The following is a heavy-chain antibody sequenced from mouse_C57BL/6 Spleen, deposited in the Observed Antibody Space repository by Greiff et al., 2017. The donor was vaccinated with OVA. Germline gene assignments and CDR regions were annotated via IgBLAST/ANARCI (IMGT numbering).Heavy chain of an antibody. CDR1: GFTFSDYG. D-gene: IGHD2-4*01. CDR3: ARPGDYDRDFDY. CDR2: ISSGSSTI. V-gene: IGHV5-17*01. J-gene: IGHJ2*01. Sequence: EVQLVESGGGLVKPGGSLKLSCAASGFTFSDYGMHWVRQAPEQGLEWVAYISSGSSTIYYADTVKGRFTISRDNAKNTLFLQMTSLRSEDTAMYYAARPGDYDRDFDYWGQGTTLTVSS.